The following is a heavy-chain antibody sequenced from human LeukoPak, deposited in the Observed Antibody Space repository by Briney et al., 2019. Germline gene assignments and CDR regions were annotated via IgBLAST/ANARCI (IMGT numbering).Heavy chain of an antibody. V-gene: IGHV1-2*02. J-gene: IGHJ4*02. CDR3: ASPGENLESFAY. Sequence: ASVKVSCKASGYTFTGYYMHWVRQAPGQGLEWMGWINPNSGGTNYAQKFRGRVTLTRDTSIRTAYMDLSRLTSDDTAVYYCASPGENLESFAYWGQGTLVTVSS. CDR2: INPNSGGT. CDR1: GYTFTGYY. D-gene: IGHD7-27*01.